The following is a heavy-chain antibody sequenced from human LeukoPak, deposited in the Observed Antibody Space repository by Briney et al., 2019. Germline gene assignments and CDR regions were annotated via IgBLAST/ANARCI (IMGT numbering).Heavy chain of an antibody. Sequence: RASVKVSCKASGGTFSGDAISWVRQAPGQALEWMGRIIPILGIANYAQTFQGRVTITADKSTSTAYMELSSLRSDDTAVYYCARGEMGAFDIWGQGTMVTVSS. D-gene: IGHD5-24*01. CDR3: ARGEMGAFDI. J-gene: IGHJ3*02. CDR1: GGTFSGDA. CDR2: IIPILGIA. V-gene: IGHV1-69*04.